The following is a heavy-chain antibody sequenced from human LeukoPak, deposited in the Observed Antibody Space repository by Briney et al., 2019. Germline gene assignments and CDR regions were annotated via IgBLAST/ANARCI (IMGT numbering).Heavy chain of an antibody. D-gene: IGHD1-26*01. J-gene: IGHJ4*02. CDR1: GYSFTSNW. CDR2: IDPTDSHI. V-gene: IGHV5-10-1*01. Sequence: GESLKISCNGSGYSFTSNWISWVRQMPGKGLEWMGRIDPTDSHINYSPSFQGHVTISADMSITTAYLQWSSLRASDTAMYYCARQGRGSYRRDFDYWGQGTLVTVSS. CDR3: ARQGRGSYRRDFDY.